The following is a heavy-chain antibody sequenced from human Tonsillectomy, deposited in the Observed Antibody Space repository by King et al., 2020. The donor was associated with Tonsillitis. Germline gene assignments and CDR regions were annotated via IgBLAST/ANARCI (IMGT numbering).Heavy chain of an antibody. CDR3: ARDRGLYSRGDASDI. CDR2: ISAYNGNT. Sequence: QLVQSGVEVKKPGASVKVSCKASGYTFTHYGISWVRQAPGQGLEWMGWISAYNGNTDYAHKFQGRVTMTTDTSTSTAYMELRSLRSDDTAVYYCARDRGLYSRGDASDIWGQGTLVTVSS. V-gene: IGHV1-18*01. D-gene: IGHD6-13*01. CDR1: GYTFTHYG. J-gene: IGHJ3*02.